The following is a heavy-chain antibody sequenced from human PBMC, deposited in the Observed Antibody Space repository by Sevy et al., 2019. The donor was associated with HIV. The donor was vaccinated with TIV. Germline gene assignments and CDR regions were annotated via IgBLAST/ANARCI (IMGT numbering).Heavy chain of an antibody. CDR1: GGSISSSSYY. D-gene: IGHD6-6*01. Sequence: SETLSLTCTVSGGSISSSSYYWGWIRQPPGKGLEWIGSIYYSGSTYYNPSLKSRVTISVDTSKNQFSLKLSSVTAADTAVYYCAGGFVGGIAARLAFDYWGQGTLVTVSS. V-gene: IGHV4-39*01. CDR3: AGGFVGGIAARLAFDY. CDR2: IYYSGST. J-gene: IGHJ4*02.